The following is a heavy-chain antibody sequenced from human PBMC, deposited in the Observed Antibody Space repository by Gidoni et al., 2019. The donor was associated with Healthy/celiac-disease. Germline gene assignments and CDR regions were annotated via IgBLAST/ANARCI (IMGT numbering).Heavy chain of an antibody. J-gene: IGHJ3*02. D-gene: IGHD3-22*01. V-gene: IGHV5-51*01. CDR2: IYPGDSDT. CDR3: ARPHYYDSSGYPPPDDAFDI. Sequence: EVQLVQSGAEVKKPGESLKISCKGSGYSFTSYWIGWVRQMPGKGLEWMGIIYPGDSDTRYSPSFQGQVTISADKSISTAYLQWSSLKASDTAMYYCARPHYYDSSGYPPPDDAFDIWGQGTMVTVSS. CDR1: GYSFTSYW.